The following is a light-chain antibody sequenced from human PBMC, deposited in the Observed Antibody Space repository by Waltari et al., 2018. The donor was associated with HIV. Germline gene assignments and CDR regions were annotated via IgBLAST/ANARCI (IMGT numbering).Light chain of an antibody. CDR3: SSYTSSSTLV. CDR2: DVS. CDR1: SSDVGGYNY. J-gene: IGLJ2*01. Sequence: QSALTQPASVSGSPGQSITISCTGTSSDVGGYNYVSCYQPHPGKAPKLMIYDVSNRPSGVSNRFSGSKSGNTASLTISGLQAEDEADYYCSSYTSSSTLVFGGGTKLTVL. V-gene: IGLV2-14*03.